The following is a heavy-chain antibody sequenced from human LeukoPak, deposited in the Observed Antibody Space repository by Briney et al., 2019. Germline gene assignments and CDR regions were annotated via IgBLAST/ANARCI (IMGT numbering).Heavy chain of an antibody. Sequence: GASVKVSCKASGGTFSSYAISWVRQAPGQGLEWMGGITPIFGTANYAQKFQGRVTITTDESTSTAYMELSSLRSEDTAVYYCARGRDREPRGYSGYAFDYWGQGTLVTVSS. CDR2: ITPIFGTA. D-gene: IGHD5-12*01. V-gene: IGHV1-69*05. CDR3: ARGRDREPRGYSGYAFDY. J-gene: IGHJ4*02. CDR1: GGTFSSYA.